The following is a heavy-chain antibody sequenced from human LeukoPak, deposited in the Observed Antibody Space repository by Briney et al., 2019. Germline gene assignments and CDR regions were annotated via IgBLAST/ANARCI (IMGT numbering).Heavy chain of an antibody. CDR3: AKEARGPAANFDY. V-gene: IGHV3-66*01. CDR1: GFTVSSNY. Sequence: GGSLRLSCAASGFTVSSNYMSWVRQAPGKGLEWVSVIYSGGSTYYADSVKGRFTISRDNSKNTLYLQMNSLRAEDTAVYYCAKEARGPAANFDYWGQGTLVTVSS. J-gene: IGHJ4*02. D-gene: IGHD2-2*01. CDR2: IYSGGST.